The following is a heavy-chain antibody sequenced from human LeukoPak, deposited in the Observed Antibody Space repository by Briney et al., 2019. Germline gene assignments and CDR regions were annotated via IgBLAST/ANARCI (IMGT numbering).Heavy chain of an antibody. CDR3: ASTPSPGPTESGYY. CDR2: IIPILGIA. Sequence: ASVTVSFKASGGTFSSCAISWVRQAPGQGLEWMGRIIPILGIANYAQKFQGRVTITADKSTSTAYMELSSLRSEDTAVYYCASTPSPGPTESGYYWGQGTLVTVSS. D-gene: IGHD1-14*01. V-gene: IGHV1-69*04. CDR1: GGTFSSCA. J-gene: IGHJ4*02.